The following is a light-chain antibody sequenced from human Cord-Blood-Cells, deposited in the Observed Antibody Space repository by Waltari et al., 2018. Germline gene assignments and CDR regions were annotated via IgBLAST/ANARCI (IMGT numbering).Light chain of an antibody. J-gene: IGKJ4*01. V-gene: IGKV4-1*01. CDR2: WAS. CDR1: QSVLYSSNNKNY. CDR3: QQYYSTPLT. Sequence: DIVMTQSPDSRAVSLAERATINCKSSQSVLYSSNNKNYLAWYQQKPGQPPKLLISWASTRESGVPDRFSGSGSGTDFTLTISSLQAEDVAVYYCQQYYSTPLTFGGGTKVEIK.